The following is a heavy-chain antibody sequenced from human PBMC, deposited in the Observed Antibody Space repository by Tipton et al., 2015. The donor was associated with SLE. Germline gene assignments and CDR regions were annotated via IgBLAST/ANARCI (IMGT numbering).Heavy chain of an antibody. D-gene: IGHD3-9*01. Sequence: LRLSCTVYGESLSGHYWGWIRQPPGKGLEWIGDINHSGRIDYNPSLMSRVTISEDTSKNQFSLTLSSVTAADTGVYYCARGVAIYWITYYDYYMDVWGKGTTVIVSS. CDR1: GESLSGHY. CDR2: INHSGRI. CDR3: ARGVAIYWITYYDYYMDV. V-gene: IGHV4-34*01. J-gene: IGHJ6*03.